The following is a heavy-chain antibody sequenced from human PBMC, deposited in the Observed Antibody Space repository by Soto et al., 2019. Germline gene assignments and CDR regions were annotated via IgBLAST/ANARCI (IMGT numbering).Heavy chain of an antibody. Sequence: PGGSLRLSCAASGFTFSNYWMSWVRQAPGKGLEWVANIKEDGSEKYYVDSVKGRFTISRDNAKNSLYLHMDSLRAEGTAVYYCARVPSIPDARVPDYWGQGTLVTVSS. D-gene: IGHD2-2*01. J-gene: IGHJ4*02. CDR3: ARVPSIPDARVPDY. V-gene: IGHV3-7*01. CDR1: GFTFSNYW. CDR2: IKEDGSEK.